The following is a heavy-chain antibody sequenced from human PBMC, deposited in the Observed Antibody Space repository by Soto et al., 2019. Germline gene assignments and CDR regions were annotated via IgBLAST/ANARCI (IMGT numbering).Heavy chain of an antibody. V-gene: IGHV1-8*01. CDR2: MNPNSSNT. J-gene: IGHJ6*02. D-gene: IGHD3-10*01. Sequence: ASLKVSGKASGYTCTSYDINWVRQATGQGLEWKGWMNPNSSNTGYAQKFQGRVTMTRNTSISTAYMELSSRRYEDTAVYYCARVMRFGELLYVYYYYGMDVWGQGTTVTVSS. CDR3: ARVMRFGELLYVYYYYGMDV. CDR1: GYTCTSYD.